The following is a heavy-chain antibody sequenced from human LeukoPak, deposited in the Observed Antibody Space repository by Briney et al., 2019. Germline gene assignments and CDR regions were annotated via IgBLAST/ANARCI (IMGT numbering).Heavy chain of an antibody. CDR3: ARYCSGGSCSGFDY. D-gene: IGHD2-15*01. Sequence: ASVKVSCKASGYTSTSYAMNWVRQAPGQGLEWMGWINTNTGNPTYAQGFTGRFVFSLDTSVSTAYLQISSLKAEDTAVYYCARYCSGGSCSGFDYWGQGTLVTVSS. J-gene: IGHJ4*02. V-gene: IGHV7-4-1*02. CDR2: INTNTGNP. CDR1: GYTSTSYA.